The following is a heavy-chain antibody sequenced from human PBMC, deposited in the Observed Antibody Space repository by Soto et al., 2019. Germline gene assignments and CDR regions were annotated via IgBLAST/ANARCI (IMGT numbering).Heavy chain of an antibody. V-gene: IGHV3-23*01. CDR1: GFTFSSYA. CDR2: ISGSGGST. CDR3: AKRQQWLVPGFYFDY. Sequence: GGSLRLSCAASGFTFSSYAMSWVRQAPGKGLEWVSAISGSGGSTYYADSVKGRFTISRDNSKNTLYLQMNGLRAEDTAVYYCAKRQQWLVPGFYFDYWGQGTLVTVSS. D-gene: IGHD6-19*01. J-gene: IGHJ4*02.